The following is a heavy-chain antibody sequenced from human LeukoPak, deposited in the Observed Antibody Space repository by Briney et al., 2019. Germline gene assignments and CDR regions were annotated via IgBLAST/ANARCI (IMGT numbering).Heavy chain of an antibody. CDR2: IYTSGST. CDR1: GGSISSYY. J-gene: IGHJ6*03. V-gene: IGHV4-4*07. CDR3: ARDLPYYYGSGSTQDYYYMDV. D-gene: IGHD3-10*01. Sequence: SETLSLTCTVSGGSISSYYWSWIRQPAGKGLEWIGRIYTSGSTNYNPSLKSRVTMSVDTSKNQFSLKLSSVTAADTAVYDCARDLPYYYGSGSTQDYYYMDVWGKGTTVTVSS.